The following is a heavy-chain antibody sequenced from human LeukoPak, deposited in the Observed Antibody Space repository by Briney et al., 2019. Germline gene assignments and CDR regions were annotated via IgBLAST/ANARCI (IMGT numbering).Heavy chain of an antibody. CDR2: ISGSGGST. J-gene: IGHJ4*02. CDR1: GFTFSSYA. V-gene: IGHV3-23*01. Sequence: GGSLRLSCAASGFTFSSYAMSWVRQAPGKGLEWVSAISGSGGSTYYADSVKGRFTISRDNSKNTLYLQMNSLRAEDTAVYYCAKSVAYCSSTSCYFDYWGQGTLVTVSS. CDR3: AKSVAYCSSTSCYFDY. D-gene: IGHD2-2*01.